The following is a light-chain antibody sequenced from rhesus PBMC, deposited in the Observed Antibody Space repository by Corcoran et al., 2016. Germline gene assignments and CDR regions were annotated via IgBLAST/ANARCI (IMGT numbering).Light chain of an antibody. CDR1: QGFSRW. J-gene: IGKJ4*01. CDR3: LQYSSSPLT. CDR2: KAS. Sequence: DIQMTQSPSSLSASVGDTVTINRQASQGFSRWLAWYQQKPGKAPKLLIYKASCLQSGVPARFSGSGSGTHFTLTISSLQPEDCATYYCLQYSSSPLTFGGGTKVEIK. V-gene: IGKV1-22*01.